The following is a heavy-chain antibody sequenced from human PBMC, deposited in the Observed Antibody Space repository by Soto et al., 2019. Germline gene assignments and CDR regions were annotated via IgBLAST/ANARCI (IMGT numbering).Heavy chain of an antibody. V-gene: IGHV3-30*18. CDR3: AKDVVATILGGNDY. Sequence: QVQLVESGGGVVQPGRSLRLSCAASGFTFSSYGMHWVRQAPGKGLEWVAVISYDGSNKYYADSVKGRFTISRDNSKNTLYLQMNSLRAEDTAVYYCAKDVVATILGGNDYWGQGTLVTVSS. D-gene: IGHD5-12*01. CDR2: ISYDGSNK. CDR1: GFTFSSYG. J-gene: IGHJ4*02.